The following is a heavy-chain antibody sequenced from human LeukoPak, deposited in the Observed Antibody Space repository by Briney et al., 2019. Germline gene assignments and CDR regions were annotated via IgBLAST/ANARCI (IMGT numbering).Heavy chain of an antibody. CDR3: ARALGDSSGYYFDY. V-gene: IGHV3-48*03. CDR1: GFIFSNFE. Sequence: GGSLRLSCAASGFIFSNFEMNWVRQAPGKGLEWVSHISHTGDIKYADSVKGRFTISRDNSKNSQYLQMTSLRAEDTAVYYCARALGDSSGYYFDYWGQGTLVTVSS. J-gene: IGHJ4*02. D-gene: IGHD3-22*01. CDR2: ISHTGDI.